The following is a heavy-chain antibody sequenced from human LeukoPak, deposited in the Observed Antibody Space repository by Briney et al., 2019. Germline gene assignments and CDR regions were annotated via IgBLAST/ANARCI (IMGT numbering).Heavy chain of an antibody. Sequence: ASVKVSRKASGYTFTSYGISWVRQAPGQGLEWMGWISAYNGNTNYAQKLQGRVTMTTDTSTSTAYMELRSLRSNDTAVYYCARGENFCSGGSCYPEYFDYWGQGTLVTVSS. CDR1: GYTFTSYG. J-gene: IGHJ4*02. D-gene: IGHD2-15*01. V-gene: IGHV1-18*01. CDR2: ISAYNGNT. CDR3: ARGENFCSGGSCYPEYFDY.